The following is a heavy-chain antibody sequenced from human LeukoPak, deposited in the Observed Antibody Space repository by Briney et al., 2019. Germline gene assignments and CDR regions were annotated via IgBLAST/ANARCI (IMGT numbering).Heavy chain of an antibody. CDR3: ANSGYYYDSSGSSFDY. CDR1: GFTFSSYG. D-gene: IGHD3-22*01. Sequence: PGETLRLSCVASGFTFSSYGLSWVRQAPGKGLEWVSAIRGSGGSTYYADSVKGRFTISRDNSKNTLYLQMNSLRAEDTAVYYCANSGYYYDSSGSSFDYWGQGTLVTVSS. CDR2: IRGSGGST. J-gene: IGHJ4*02. V-gene: IGHV3-23*01.